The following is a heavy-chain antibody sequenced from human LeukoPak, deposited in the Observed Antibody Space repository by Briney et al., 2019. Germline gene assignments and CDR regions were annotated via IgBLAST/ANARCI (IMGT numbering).Heavy chain of an antibody. Sequence: GESLKISCKGSGYSFTSYWIGWVRQVPGKGLEWMGIIYPGDSDTRYSPSFQGQVTMSADKSIRTAYLQWSSLKASDTAMHYCARPQLGGYYSIDYWGQGTLVTVSS. CDR1: GYSFTSYW. J-gene: IGHJ4*02. V-gene: IGHV5-51*01. CDR3: ARPQLGGYYSIDY. CDR2: IYPGDSDT. D-gene: IGHD3-22*01.